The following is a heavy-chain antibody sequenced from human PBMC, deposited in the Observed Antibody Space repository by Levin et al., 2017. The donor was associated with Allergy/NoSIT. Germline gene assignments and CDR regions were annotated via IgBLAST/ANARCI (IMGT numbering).Heavy chain of an antibody. V-gene: IGHV3-49*04. CDR2: IRSKAYGGTT. D-gene: IGHD5-18*01. CDR3: TRDGGYSWGQNFDY. J-gene: IGHJ4*02. CDR1: GFTFGDYA. Sequence: GESLKISCTASGFTFGDYAMSWVRQAPGKGLEWVGFIRSKAYGGTTEYAASVKGRFTISRDDSKSIAYLQMNSLKTEDTAVYYCTRDGGYSWGQNFDYWGQGTLVTVSS.